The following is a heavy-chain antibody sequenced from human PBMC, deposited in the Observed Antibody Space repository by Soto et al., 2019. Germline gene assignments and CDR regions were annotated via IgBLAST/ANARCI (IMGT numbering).Heavy chain of an antibody. CDR3: TTSELRFLEWLSRDYYYYGMDV. V-gene: IGHV3-15*07. CDR1: GFTFSNAW. D-gene: IGHD3-3*01. J-gene: IGHJ6*02. CDR2: IKSKTDGGTT. Sequence: GGSLRLSCAASGFTFSNAWMNWVRQAPGKGLEWVGRIKSKTDGGTTDYAAPVKGRFTISRDDSKNTLYLQMNSLKTEDTAVYYCTTSELRFLEWLSRDYYYYGMDVWGQGTTVTVSS.